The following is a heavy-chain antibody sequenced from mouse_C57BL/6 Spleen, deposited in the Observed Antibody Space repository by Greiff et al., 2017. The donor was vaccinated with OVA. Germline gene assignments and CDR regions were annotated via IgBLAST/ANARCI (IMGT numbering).Heavy chain of an antibody. J-gene: IGHJ1*03. CDR3: ARELITTVVATRYWYFDV. Sequence: EVKLVESGGGLVKPGGSLKLSCAASGFTFSSYAMSWVRQTPEKRLEWVATISDGGSYTYYPDNVKGRFTISRDNAKNNLYLPMSHLKSEDTAMYYCARELITTVVATRYWYFDVWGTGTTVTVSS. V-gene: IGHV5-4*01. CDR1: GFTFSSYA. D-gene: IGHD1-1*01. CDR2: ISDGGSYT.